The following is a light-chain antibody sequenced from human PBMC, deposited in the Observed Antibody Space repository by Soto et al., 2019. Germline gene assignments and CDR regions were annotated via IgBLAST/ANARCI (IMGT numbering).Light chain of an antibody. CDR1: QSVSSN. J-gene: IGKJ1*01. Sequence: EIVITQSPATLSVSPGERATLSCRASQSVSSNLAWYQQKPGQPPRLLIHGASTRATGIPARFSGSGSGTKFTLTIYSLQSEDSAVYYCQQYNNWRTFGQGTKV. CDR2: GAS. CDR3: QQYNNWRT. V-gene: IGKV3-15*01.